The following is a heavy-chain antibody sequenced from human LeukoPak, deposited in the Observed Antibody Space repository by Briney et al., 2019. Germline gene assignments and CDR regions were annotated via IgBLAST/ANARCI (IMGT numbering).Heavy chain of an antibody. CDR3: GRDVSDTVVVITHNFDF. J-gene: IGHJ4*02. D-gene: IGHD3-22*01. V-gene: IGHV3-30*02. CDR1: GFTFNSYG. Sequence: GGSLRLSCAASGFTFNSYGMYWVRRAPGKGLEWVAFIRHDGTNKYYADSVKGRFTISRDNSKNTLFLQMSSLRVEDTAVYYCGRDVSDTVVVITHNFDFWGQGTLVTVSS. CDR2: IRHDGTNK.